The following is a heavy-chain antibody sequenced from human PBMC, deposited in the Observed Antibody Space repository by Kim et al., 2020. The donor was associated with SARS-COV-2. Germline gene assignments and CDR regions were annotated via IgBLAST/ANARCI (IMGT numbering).Heavy chain of an antibody. J-gene: IGHJ6*02. V-gene: IGHV5-10-1*01. CDR3: ARYGDIAASVPQPYYYYGMDV. D-gene: IGHD6-6*01. Sequence: GESLKISCKGSGYSFTSYWISWVRQMPGKGLEWMGRIDPSDSYTNYSPSFQGHVTISADKSISTAYLQWSSLKASDTAMYYCARYGDIAASVPQPYYYYGMDVWGQGTTVTVSS. CDR1: GYSFTSYW. CDR2: IDPSDSYT.